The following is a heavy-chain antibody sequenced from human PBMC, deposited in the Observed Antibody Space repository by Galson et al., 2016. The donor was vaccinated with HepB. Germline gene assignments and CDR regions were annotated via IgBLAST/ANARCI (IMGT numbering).Heavy chain of an antibody. J-gene: IGHJ3*02. CDR1: GFTFTRYN. D-gene: IGHD6-13*01. CDR3: ARVREQQLLDAFDI. CDR2: ISSGSSYI. V-gene: IGHV3-21*01. Sequence: SLRLSCATSGFTFTRYNMNWVRQAPGKGLEWVSSISSGSSYIYYEDSVKGRFTISRDNVKKSLYLQMNSLRPEDTAVYYCARVREQQLLDAFDIWGQGTMVTASS.